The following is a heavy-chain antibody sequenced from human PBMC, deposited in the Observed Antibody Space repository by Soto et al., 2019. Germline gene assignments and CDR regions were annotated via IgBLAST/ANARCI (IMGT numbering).Heavy chain of an antibody. V-gene: IGHV3-23*01. J-gene: IGHJ4*02. CDR2: ISYGGGTT. D-gene: IGHD3-22*01. Sequence: EVQLLESGGGLVQPGGSLRLSCAASEFTFSNYAMSWVRQAPGKGLEWVSAISYGGGTTYYADSVKRRFTISRVNSKNKVYLEMYSLRAEETAVYYCAKNPGYYYDSTGYHFDYWCQGTLGTVSS. CDR1: EFTFSNYA. CDR3: AKNPGYYYDSTGYHFDY.